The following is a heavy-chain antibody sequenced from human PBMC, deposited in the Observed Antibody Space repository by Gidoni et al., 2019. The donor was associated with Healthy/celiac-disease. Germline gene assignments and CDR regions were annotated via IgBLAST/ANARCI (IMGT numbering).Heavy chain of an antibody. CDR2: IKQDGSEK. CDR3: ARFITIFGVVNRPYDY. Sequence: EVQLVESGGGLVQPGGSLRLSCAASGFTFISYWMSWVRQAPGKGLGWVANIKQDGSEKYYVDSVKGRFTISRDNAKNSLYLQMNSLRAEDTAVYYCARFITIFGVVNRPYDYWGQGTLVTVSS. D-gene: IGHD3-3*01. J-gene: IGHJ4*02. CDR1: GFTFISYW. V-gene: IGHV3-7*01.